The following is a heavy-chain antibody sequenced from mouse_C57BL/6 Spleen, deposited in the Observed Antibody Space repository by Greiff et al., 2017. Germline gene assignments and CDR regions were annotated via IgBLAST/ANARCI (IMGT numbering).Heavy chain of an antibody. Sequence: VKLQQSDAELVKPGASVKISCKVSGYTFTDHTMHWMKQRPEQGLEWIGYIYPSDGSTKYNEKFKGQATLTADKSSSTAYMQLNSLTSEASAVSFCARRGSYYSWFAYWGQGTLVTVSA. CDR3: ARRGSYYSWFAY. CDR2: IYPSDGST. J-gene: IGHJ3*01. V-gene: IGHV1-78*01. D-gene: IGHD2-12*01. CDR1: GYTFTDHT.